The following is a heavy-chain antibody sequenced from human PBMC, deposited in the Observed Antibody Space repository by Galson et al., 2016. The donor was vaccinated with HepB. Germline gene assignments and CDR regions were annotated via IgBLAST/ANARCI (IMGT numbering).Heavy chain of an antibody. CDR2: INAGNGNT. CDR3: ARDSGSPNWFDP. V-gene: IGHV1-3*01. D-gene: IGHD1-26*01. J-gene: IGHJ5*02. CDR1: GYTFTTYA. Sequence: SCKASGYTFTTYAMQWVRQAPGQRLEWMGWINAGNGNTKYSQKFQGRVTITRDTSASTAYMELSSLRSEDTAVYYCARDSGSPNWFDPWGQGTLVTVSS.